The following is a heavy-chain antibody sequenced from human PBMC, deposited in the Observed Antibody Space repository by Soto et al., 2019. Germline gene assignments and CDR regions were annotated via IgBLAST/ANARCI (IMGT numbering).Heavy chain of an antibody. Sequence: QVQLVQSGAEVKKPGSSVKVSCKASGGTFSSYTISWVRQAPGQGLEWMGRIIPILGIANYAQKFQGRVTITADKSTSTADMELSSLRSEDTAVYYCAREDYDILTGYLSYYYYMDVWGKGTTVTVSS. CDR1: GGTFSSYT. D-gene: IGHD3-9*01. J-gene: IGHJ6*03. V-gene: IGHV1-69*08. CDR3: AREDYDILTGYLSYYYYMDV. CDR2: IIPILGIA.